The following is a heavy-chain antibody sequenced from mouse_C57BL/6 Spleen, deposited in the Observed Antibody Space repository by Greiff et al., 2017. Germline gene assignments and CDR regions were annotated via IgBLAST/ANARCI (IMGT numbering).Heavy chain of an antibody. V-gene: IGHV5-6*01. CDR3: ARQSTTVSGTMDY. J-gene: IGHJ4*01. CDR2: ISSGGSYT. D-gene: IGHD1-1*01. Sequence: EVKLMESGGDLVKPGGSLKLSCAASGFTFSSYGMSWVRQTPDKRLEWVATISSGGSYTYYPVSVKGRFTISRDNAKNTLYLEMSSLQSEDTAMYYCARQSTTVSGTMDYWGQGTSVTVSS. CDR1: GFTFSSYG.